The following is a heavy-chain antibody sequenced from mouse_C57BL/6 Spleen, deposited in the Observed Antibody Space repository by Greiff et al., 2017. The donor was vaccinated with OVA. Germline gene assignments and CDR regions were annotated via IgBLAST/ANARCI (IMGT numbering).Heavy chain of an antibody. V-gene: IGHV1-54*01. J-gene: IGHJ4*01. CDR1: GYAFTNYL. D-gene: IGHD1-1*01. CDR2: INPGSGGT. Sequence: VKVVESGAELVRPGTSVKVSCKASGYAFTNYLIEWVKQRPGQGLEWIGVINPGSGGTNYNEKFKGKATLTADKSSSTAYMQLSSLTSEDSAVYFCARNYGSVYAMDYWGQGTSVTVSS. CDR3: ARNYGSVYAMDY.